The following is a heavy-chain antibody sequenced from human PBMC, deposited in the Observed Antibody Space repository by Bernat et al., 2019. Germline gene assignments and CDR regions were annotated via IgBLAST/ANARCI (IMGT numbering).Heavy chain of an antibody. V-gene: IGHV3-66*01. CDR2: IYSGGST. CDR3: ARDVMYYYASSGYYYPYYYYGMDV. CDR1: GFTVSSNY. D-gene: IGHD3-22*01. J-gene: IGHJ6*02. Sequence: EVQLVESGGGLVQPGGSLRLSCAASGFTVSSNYMSWVRQAPGKGLEWVSVIYSGGSTYYADSVKGRFTISRDNSKNTLYLQMNSLRAEDTAVYYCARDVMYYYASSGYYYPYYYYGMDVWGQGTTVTVSS.